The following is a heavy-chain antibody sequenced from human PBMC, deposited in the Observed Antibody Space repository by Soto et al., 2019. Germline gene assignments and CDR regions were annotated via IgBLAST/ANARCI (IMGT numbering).Heavy chain of an antibody. V-gene: IGHV4-59*08. CDR3: ARGGGFVDEYYYYYYVDV. D-gene: IGHD3-3*01. Sequence: SETLSLTCTVSGGSISSYYWSWIRQPPGKGLEWIGYIYYSGSTNYNPSLKSRVTISVDTSKNQFSLKLSSVTAADTAVYYCARGGGFVDEYYYYYYVDVWGKGTTVSVSS. CDR2: IYYSGST. J-gene: IGHJ6*03. CDR1: GGSISSYY.